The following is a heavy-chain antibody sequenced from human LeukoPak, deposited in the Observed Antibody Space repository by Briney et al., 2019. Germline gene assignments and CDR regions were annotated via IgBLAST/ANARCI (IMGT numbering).Heavy chain of an antibody. CDR3: ARYCSAISCSGRYFDF. CDR2: ISSAGGSA. D-gene: IGHD2-2*01. CDR1: GFTFSSYA. V-gene: IGHV3-23*01. Sequence: GSLRLSCAASGFTFSSYAMSWVRQAPGKGLEWVSAISSAGGSAYYADSVKGRFTIPRDHSKNTLYLQMDSLRAEDTAVYYCARYCSAISCSGRYFDFWGQGTLVTVSS. J-gene: IGHJ4*02.